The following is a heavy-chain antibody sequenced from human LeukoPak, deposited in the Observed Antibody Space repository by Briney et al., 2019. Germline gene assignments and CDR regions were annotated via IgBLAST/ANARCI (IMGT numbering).Heavy chain of an antibody. CDR2: FDPEDGET. V-gene: IGHV1-24*01. Sequence: ASVKVSCKVSGYTLTELSMHWVRQAPGKGLEWMGGFDPEDGETIYAQKFQGRVTMTEDTSTDTAYMELSSLRSEDTAVYYCARDVARVSYYYESSGSYGFHPWGQGTLVTVSS. D-gene: IGHD3-22*01. CDR1: GYTLTELS. J-gene: IGHJ5*02. CDR3: ARDVARVSYYYESSGSYGFHP.